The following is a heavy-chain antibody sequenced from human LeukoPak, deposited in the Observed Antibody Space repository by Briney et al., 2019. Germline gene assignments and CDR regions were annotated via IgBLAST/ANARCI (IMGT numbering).Heavy chain of an antibody. V-gene: IGHV1-69*04. CDR3: ARPHPLLNSCSSTSCYAAFDI. D-gene: IGHD2-2*01. J-gene: IGHJ3*02. CDR2: IVPILGIA. CDR1: GGTFSSYA. Sequence: SVKVSCKASGGTFSSYAISWVRQAPGQGLEWMGRIVPILGIANYAQKFQGRVTITADKSTSTAYMELSSLRSEDTAVYYCARPHPLLNSCSSTSCYAAFDIWGQGTMVTVCS.